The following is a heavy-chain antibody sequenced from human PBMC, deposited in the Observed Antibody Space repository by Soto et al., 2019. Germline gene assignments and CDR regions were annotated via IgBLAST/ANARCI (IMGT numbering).Heavy chain of an antibody. CDR2: FYPSGST. CDR1: GGSISSYY. CDR3: EGWSGYYDIDV. V-gene: IGHV4-4*07. D-gene: IGHD3-3*01. Sequence: QVQLQESGPGVVKTSETLSLTCSVSGGSISSYYWSWIRQPAGKGLEWIGRFYPSGSTNYNPSLWGRVTMSLDTSKKQFSLTLSSVTAADTAVYYCEGWSGYYDIDVWGQGTTVTVSS. J-gene: IGHJ6*02.